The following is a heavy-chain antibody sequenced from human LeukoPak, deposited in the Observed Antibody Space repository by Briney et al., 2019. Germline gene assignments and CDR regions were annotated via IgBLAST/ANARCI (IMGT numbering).Heavy chain of an antibody. J-gene: IGHJ4*02. V-gene: IGHV3-48*04. Sequence: LGGSLRLSCAASGFTFSSYSMNWVRQAPGKGLEWVSYISSSGSTIYYADSVKGRFTISRDNAKNSLYLQMNSLRAEDTAVYYCARDTPADHHILTGPLTNWGQGTLVTVSS. CDR3: ARDTPADHHILTGPLTN. CDR1: GFTFSSYS. CDR2: ISSSGSTI. D-gene: IGHD3-9*01.